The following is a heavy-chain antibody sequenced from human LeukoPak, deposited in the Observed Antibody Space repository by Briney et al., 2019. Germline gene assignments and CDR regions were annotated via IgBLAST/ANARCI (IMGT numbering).Heavy chain of an antibody. Sequence: GGSLRLSCAASRFTFDEYGMSWVRQTAGKGLEWVSGINWNGRSIGYADSVKGRFTVSRDNAKNSLYLQMNSLRAEDTAVYYCARDPFRFGISWYLDYWGQGTLVTVSS. CDR3: ARDPFRFGISWYLDY. CDR2: INWNGRSI. CDR1: RFTFDEYG. J-gene: IGHJ4*02. D-gene: IGHD6-13*01. V-gene: IGHV3-20*04.